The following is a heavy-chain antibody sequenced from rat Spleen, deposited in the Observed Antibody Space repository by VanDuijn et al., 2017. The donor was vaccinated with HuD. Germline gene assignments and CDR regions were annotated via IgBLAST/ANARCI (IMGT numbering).Heavy chain of an antibody. CDR2: ISYDGGST. CDR3: ARHEGNSGYYSDY. CDR1: GFTFNNYW. J-gene: IGHJ2*01. Sequence: EVQLVESGGGLVQPGRSLKLSCVASGFTFNNYWMTWIRQAPTKGLEWVASISYDGGSTYYRDSVKGRFTISRDNAENTVYLQMDSLRSEDTATYYCARHEGNSGYYSDYWGQGVMVTVSS. V-gene: IGHV5-31*01. D-gene: IGHD4-3*01.